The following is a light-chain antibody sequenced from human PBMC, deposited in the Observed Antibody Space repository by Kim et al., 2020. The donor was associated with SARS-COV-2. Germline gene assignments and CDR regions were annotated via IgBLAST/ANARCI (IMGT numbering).Light chain of an antibody. V-gene: IGLV4-69*01. CDR2: LNSDGSH. CDR1: SGHSTYA. CDR3: QTWVTGIHWV. J-gene: IGLJ3*02. Sequence: QLVLTQSPSASASLGASVKLTCTLSSGHSTYAIAWHQQQPEKGPRYLMKLNSDGSHSKGDGIPDRFSGSSSGAERYLTISSLRSEDEADYYCQTWVTGIHWVLCGGTRLAVL.